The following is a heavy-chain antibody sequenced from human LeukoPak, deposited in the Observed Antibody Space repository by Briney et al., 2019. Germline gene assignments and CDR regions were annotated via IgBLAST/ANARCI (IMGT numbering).Heavy chain of an antibody. V-gene: IGHV3-48*01. CDR1: GFTFNTYT. CDR3: ARDRYYGDYEFDY. J-gene: IGHJ4*02. D-gene: IGHD4-17*01. Sequence: PGGSLRLSCAASGFTFNTYTMNWVRQAPGKGLEWVSYISGSSGIIDYADSVRGRFTISRDNAKNSLYLQMNSLRAEDTAVYYCARDRYYGDYEFDYWGQGTLVTVSS. CDR2: ISGSSGII.